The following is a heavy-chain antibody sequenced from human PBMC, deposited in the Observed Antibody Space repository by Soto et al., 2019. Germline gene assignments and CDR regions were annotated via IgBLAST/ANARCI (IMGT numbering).Heavy chain of an antibody. Sequence: ASVKVSCKASGYNFNIYGINWVRQAPGQGLELMGWISAYDSKTTYAEKFQGRVTMTTDASTSTAYMELRSLRSDDTAVYYCARDPHEYWTSYWFDPWGQGTLVTVSS. V-gene: IGHV1-18*01. CDR3: ARDPHEYWTSYWFDP. J-gene: IGHJ5*02. CDR2: ISAYDSKT. D-gene: IGHD3-3*01. CDR1: GYNFNIYG.